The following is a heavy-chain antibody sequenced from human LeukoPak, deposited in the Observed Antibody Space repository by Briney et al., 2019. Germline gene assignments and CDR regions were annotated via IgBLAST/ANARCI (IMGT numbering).Heavy chain of an antibody. CDR3: ARVGYDSSGRHRYAFDI. J-gene: IGHJ3*02. V-gene: IGHV1-18*01. CDR2: INPNNGNT. D-gene: IGHD3-22*01. Sequence: ASVKVSCKASGYTFTRYGISWVRQAPGQGLEWMGWINPNNGNTNYVQKLQGRVTMTTDTSTSTAYMKLRGLRSDDTAVYYCARVGYDSSGRHRYAFDIWGQGTMVTVSS. CDR1: GYTFTRYG.